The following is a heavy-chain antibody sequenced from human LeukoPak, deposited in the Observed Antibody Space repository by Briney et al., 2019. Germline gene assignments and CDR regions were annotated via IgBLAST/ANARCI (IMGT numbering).Heavy chain of an antibody. J-gene: IGHJ4*02. CDR3: AKDRGLVGATPSNFDY. Sequence: GGSLRPSCTASGFSFSSYAMNWVRQAPGKGLEWVSGISGSGGSTYYADSVKGRFTISRDNSKNTVYLQMNSLRAEDTAVYYCAKDRGLVGATPSNFDYWGQGTLVTVSS. V-gene: IGHV3-23*01. D-gene: IGHD1-26*01. CDR2: ISGSGGST. CDR1: GFSFSSYA.